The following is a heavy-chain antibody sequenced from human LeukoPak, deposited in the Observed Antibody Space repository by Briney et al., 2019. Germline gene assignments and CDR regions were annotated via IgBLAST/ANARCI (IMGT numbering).Heavy chain of an antibody. CDR2: ISAYNGNT. Sequence: GASVKVSCKTSGYTFTSYGISWVRQAPGQGLEWMGWISAYNGNTNYAQKLQGRVTMTTDTSTSTAYMELRSLRSDDTAVYYCARDHRTNGVCYNWFDPWGQGTLVTVSS. CDR1: GYTFTSYG. D-gene: IGHD2-8*01. V-gene: IGHV1-18*01. J-gene: IGHJ5*02. CDR3: ARDHRTNGVCYNWFDP.